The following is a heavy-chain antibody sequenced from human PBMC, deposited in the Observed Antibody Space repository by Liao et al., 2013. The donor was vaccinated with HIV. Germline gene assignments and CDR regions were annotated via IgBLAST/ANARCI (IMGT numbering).Heavy chain of an antibody. Sequence: QVQLQQWGAGLLKPSETLSLTCAVYGGSFSGYYWSWIRQPPGKGLEWIGEINHSGSTNYNPSLKSRVTISVDTSKNQFSLKLSSVTAADTAVYYCARGYDSSSWYSWGQGTLVHRLL. CDR1: GGSFSGYY. CDR2: INHSGST. CDR3: ARGYDSSSWYS. V-gene: IGHV4-34*01. D-gene: IGHD6-13*01. J-gene: IGHJ5*02.